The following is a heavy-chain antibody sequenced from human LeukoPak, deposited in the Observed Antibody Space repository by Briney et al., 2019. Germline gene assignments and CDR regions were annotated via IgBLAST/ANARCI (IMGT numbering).Heavy chain of an antibody. J-gene: IGHJ4*02. D-gene: IGHD1-26*01. V-gene: IGHV1-69*02. CDR3: AGPREKVNSGSYQLDY. CDR1: GGTFSSYT. Sequence: ASVKVSCKASGGTFSSYTISWVRQAPGQGLEWMGMIIPILGIANYAQKFQGRVTITTDESTSTAYMELSSLRSEDTAVYYCAGPREKVNSGSYQLDYWGQGTLVTVSS. CDR2: IIPILGIA.